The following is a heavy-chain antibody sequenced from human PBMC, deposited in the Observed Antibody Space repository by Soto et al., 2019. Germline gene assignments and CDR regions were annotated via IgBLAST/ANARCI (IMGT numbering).Heavy chain of an antibody. J-gene: IGHJ6*02. V-gene: IGHV3-23*01. D-gene: IGHD6-6*01. CDR1: GFTFSSYA. CDR3: AGYSSSSVAYYYYGMDV. CDR2: ISGSGGNT. Sequence: EVQLLESGGGLVQPGGSLRLSCAASGFTFSSYALSWVRQAPGKGLEWDSAISGSGGNTYYADSVKGRFTISRDNSKNTVYLQVNSLRAEDTAVYYCAGYSSSSVAYYYYGMDVWGQGTTVTVSS.